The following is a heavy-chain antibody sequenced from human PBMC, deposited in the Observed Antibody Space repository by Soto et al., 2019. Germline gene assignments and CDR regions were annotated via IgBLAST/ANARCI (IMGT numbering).Heavy chain of an antibody. D-gene: IGHD5-18*01. Sequence: GESLKISCKGSGYSFTSYWISWVRQMPGKGLEWMGRIDPSDSYTNYSPSFQGHVTISADKSISTAYLQWSSLKASDTAMYYCARVDTAMVPGYYYGMDVWGQGTTVTV. CDR3: ARVDTAMVPGYYYGMDV. V-gene: IGHV5-10-1*01. J-gene: IGHJ6*02. CDR2: IDPSDSYT. CDR1: GYSFTSYW.